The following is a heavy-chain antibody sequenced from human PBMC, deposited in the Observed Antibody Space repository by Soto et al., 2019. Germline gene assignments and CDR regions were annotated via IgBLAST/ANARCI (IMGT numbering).Heavy chain of an antibody. V-gene: IGHV1-46*01. CDR1: GYTFTSYY. CDR3: ARGNGHSSGWYDY. Sequence: ASVKVSCKASGYTFTSYYMHWVRQAPGQGLEWMGIINPSAGSTTYAQKFQGRFTISRDNSKNTLYLQMNSLRPEDTAVYYCARGNGHSSGWYDYWGQGAPVTVSS. D-gene: IGHD6-19*01. CDR2: INPSAGST. J-gene: IGHJ4*02.